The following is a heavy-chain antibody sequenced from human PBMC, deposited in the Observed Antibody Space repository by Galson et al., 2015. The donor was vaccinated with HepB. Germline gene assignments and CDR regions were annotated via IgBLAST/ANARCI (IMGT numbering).Heavy chain of an antibody. CDR1: GFTVSSNY. CDR3: ARGRIYYDSSGYFLH. CDR2: IYSGGST. D-gene: IGHD3-22*01. Sequence: SLRLSCAASGFTVSSNYMSWVRQAPGKGLEWVSVIYSGGSTYYADSVKGRFTISRDNSKNTLNLQMNSLRTEDTAIYYCARGRIYYDSSGYFLHWGQGSLVTVSS. J-gene: IGHJ1*01. V-gene: IGHV3-66*01.